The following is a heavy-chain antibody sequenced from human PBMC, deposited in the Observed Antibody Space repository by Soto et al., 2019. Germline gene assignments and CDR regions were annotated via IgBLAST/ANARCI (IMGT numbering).Heavy chain of an antibody. J-gene: IGHJ5*02. CDR1: GGTFSSYA. CDR3: ARALVSGLVGATGWFDP. D-gene: IGHD1-26*01. CDR2: IIPIFGTA. V-gene: IGHV1-69*06. Sequence: QVQLVQSGAEVKKPGSSVKVSCKASGGTFSSYAISWVRQAPGQGLEWMGGIIPIFGTANYAQKFQGRVTSTADKSTSTAYMELSSLRSEDTAVYYCARALVSGLVGATGWFDPWGQGTLVTVSS.